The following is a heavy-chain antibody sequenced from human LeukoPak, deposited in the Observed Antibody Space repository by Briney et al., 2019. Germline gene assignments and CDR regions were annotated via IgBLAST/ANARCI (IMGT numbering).Heavy chain of an antibody. V-gene: IGHV4-59*01. CDR3: ARVVTPVGWFDP. CDR1: GGSISSYY. Sequence: SETLSLTCAVYGGSISSYYWTWIRQPPGKGLEWIGYIYYSGSTNYNPSLKSRVTISVDTSKNQFSLRLSSVTAADTAVYYCARVVTPVGWFDPWGQGTLVTVSS. CDR2: IYYSGST. J-gene: IGHJ5*02. D-gene: IGHD2/OR15-2a*01.